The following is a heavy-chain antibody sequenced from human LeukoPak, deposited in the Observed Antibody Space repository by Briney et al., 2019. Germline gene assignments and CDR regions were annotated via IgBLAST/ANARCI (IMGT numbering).Heavy chain of an antibody. V-gene: IGHV1-69*13. Sequence: SVKVSCKASGGTFSSYAISWVRQAPGQGLEWMGGIIPIFGTANYAQKFQGRVTITADESTSTAYMELSSLRSEDTAVYYCAIHHSGYGHFDYWGQGTLFTVSS. CDR3: AIHHSGYGHFDY. D-gene: IGHD5-12*01. CDR1: GGTFSSYA. CDR2: IIPIFGTA. J-gene: IGHJ4*02.